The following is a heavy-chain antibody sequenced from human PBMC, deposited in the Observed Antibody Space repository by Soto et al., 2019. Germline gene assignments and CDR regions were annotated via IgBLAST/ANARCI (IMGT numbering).Heavy chain of an antibody. Sequence: EVQLVESGGGLVKPGGSLRLSCAASGFTFSNAWMSWVRQAPGKGLEWVGRIKSRTDGGTADYAAPMKGRFTISRDDAKNTLSLQMNSLKTDDTAVYYCTTGTAVAKYYFDYWGQGTLVTVSS. CDR2: IKSRTDGGTA. V-gene: IGHV3-15*01. D-gene: IGHD5-18*01. CDR1: GFTFSNAW. J-gene: IGHJ4*02. CDR3: TTGTAVAKYYFDY.